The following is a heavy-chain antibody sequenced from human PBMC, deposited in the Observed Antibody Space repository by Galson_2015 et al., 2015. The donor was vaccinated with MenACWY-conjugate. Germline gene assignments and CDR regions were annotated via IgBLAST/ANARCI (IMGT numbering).Heavy chain of an antibody. CDR1: GYNFDPLW. Sequence: QSGAEVKKPGESLKISCKGSGYNFDPLWIAWVRQMPGKGLEWMGIIYPGDSDTKYGPSFQGQVTMSADKSSSTVYLQWSSLKAPDTAIYYCVRHTHNTAWSSMGFWGQGTLVTVSS. J-gene: IGHJ4*02. D-gene: IGHD2/OR15-2a*01. V-gene: IGHV5-51*01. CDR2: IYPGDSDT. CDR3: VRHTHNTAWSSMGF.